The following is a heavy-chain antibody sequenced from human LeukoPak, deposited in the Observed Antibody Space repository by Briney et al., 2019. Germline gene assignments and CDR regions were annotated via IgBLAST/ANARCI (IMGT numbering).Heavy chain of an antibody. CDR2: ISWNSVTI. CDR1: GFTFDDYA. D-gene: IGHD3-22*01. J-gene: IGHJ4*02. Sequence: GRSLRLSCAASGFTFDDYAMHWVRQAPGKGLEWVSGISWNSVTIGYADSVKGRFTISRGNAKNSLYLQMNSLRAEDTALYYCAKDMDYYDSSTYYYQFDYWGQGTLVTVSS. V-gene: IGHV3-9*01. CDR3: AKDMDYYDSSTYYYQFDY.